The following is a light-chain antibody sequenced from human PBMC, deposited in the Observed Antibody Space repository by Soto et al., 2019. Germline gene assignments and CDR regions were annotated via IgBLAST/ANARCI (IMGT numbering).Light chain of an antibody. Sequence: EMVLTHSPATVSLSPGERGTLSCRASQSVSIYLAWYQQKPGQAPRLLIYDASNRASDIPARFSGSGSETDFTLTLSSLEPEDFAIYYCQQRSNWPLTFGGGTKVDIK. V-gene: IGKV3-11*01. J-gene: IGKJ4*01. CDR3: QQRSNWPLT. CDR2: DAS. CDR1: QSVSIY.